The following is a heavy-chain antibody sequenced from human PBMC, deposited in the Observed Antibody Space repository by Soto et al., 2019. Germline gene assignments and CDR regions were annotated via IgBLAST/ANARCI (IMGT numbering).Heavy chain of an antibody. CDR3: ARGYGSGSYFVAY. Sequence: GGSLRLSCGASGFTASTNYMSWVRQAPGKGLEWVSIFYKGGSTYYADSVKGRFTLSRDNSKNTLYLQMNSLRAEDTAIYYCARGYGSGSYFVAYWGQGIQVTVSS. V-gene: IGHV3-53*01. CDR1: GFTASTNY. D-gene: IGHD1-26*01. CDR2: FYKGGST. J-gene: IGHJ4*02.